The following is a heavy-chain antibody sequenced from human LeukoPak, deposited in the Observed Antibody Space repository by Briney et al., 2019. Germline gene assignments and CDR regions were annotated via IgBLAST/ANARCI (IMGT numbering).Heavy chain of an antibody. J-gene: IGHJ4*02. D-gene: IGHD1-26*01. Sequence: GESLKISCKGSGYSFTGYWIVWVRQMPGKGPEWMGVIYPGDSETRYSPSFQGQVTVSADKSISTAYLQWSSLKASDTAMYYCARLALSSIVGDTNYFDYWGQGTLVTVSS. CDR1: GYSFTGYW. CDR2: IYPGDSET. V-gene: IGHV5-51*01. CDR3: ARLALSSIVGDTNYFDY.